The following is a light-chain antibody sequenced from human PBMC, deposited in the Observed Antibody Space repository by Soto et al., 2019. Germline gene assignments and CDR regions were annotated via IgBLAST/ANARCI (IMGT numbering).Light chain of an antibody. Sequence: ERVLTQSPATLSVSPGERATLSCRADQSVNSHLAWYQQKPGQTPRLLIYAASARTNGLPARFSGSGSGTEFTRTVSSLQPEDFAVYYCQQYNDWPYTFGQGTQLDIK. J-gene: IGKJ2*01. CDR3: QQYNDWPYT. CDR1: QSVNSH. V-gene: IGKV3-15*01. CDR2: AAS.